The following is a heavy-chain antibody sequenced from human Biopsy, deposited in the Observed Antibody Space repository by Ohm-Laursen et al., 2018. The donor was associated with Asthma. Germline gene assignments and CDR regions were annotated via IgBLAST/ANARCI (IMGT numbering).Heavy chain of an antibody. CDR2: INQYGSEE. D-gene: IGHD4-17*01. CDR3: AKAIHGDPVDAFDI. CDR1: AFTFSTYW. Sequence: LSLTCAASAFTFSTYWMTWVRQAPGKGLQWVATINQYGSEESYVDSVKGRFTISRDNAKNSLYLQMNSLRAEDTAVYYCAKAIHGDPVDAFDIWGQGTMVTVSS. V-gene: IGHV3-7*05. J-gene: IGHJ3*02.